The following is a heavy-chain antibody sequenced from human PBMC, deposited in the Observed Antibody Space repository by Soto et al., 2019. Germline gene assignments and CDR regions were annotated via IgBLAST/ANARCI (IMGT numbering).Heavy chain of an antibody. CDR1: GYTFTSYG. D-gene: IGHD3-3*01. CDR3: ARLLFLEWFDDY. CDR2: ISTYNGNT. J-gene: IGHJ4*02. Sequence: QVQLVQSAAEVKKPGASVKVSCKTSGYTFTSYGISWVRQAPGQGLEWMGWISTYNGNTNYAQKFQGRATMTTDTSTTTAYMELRSLISDDTAVYYCARLLFLEWFDDYWGQGTLVTVSS. V-gene: IGHV1-18*04.